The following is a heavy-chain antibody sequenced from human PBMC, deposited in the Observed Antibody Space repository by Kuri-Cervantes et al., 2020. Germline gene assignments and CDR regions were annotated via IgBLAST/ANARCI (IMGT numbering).Heavy chain of an antibody. V-gene: IGHV3-21*01. CDR2: ISSSSSYI. Sequence: GGSLSLSCAASRFTFRSSAMHWVRQAPGKGLEWVSSISSSSSYIYYADSVKGRFTISRDNAKNSLYLQMNSLRAEDTAVYYCARDIGIAVAGTAFDYWGQGTLVTVSS. J-gene: IGHJ4*02. D-gene: IGHD6-19*01. CDR3: ARDIGIAVAGTAFDY. CDR1: RFTFRSSA.